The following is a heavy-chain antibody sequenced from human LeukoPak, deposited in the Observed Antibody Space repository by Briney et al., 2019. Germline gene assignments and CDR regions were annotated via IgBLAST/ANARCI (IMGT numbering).Heavy chain of an antibody. CDR2: ISNSGGST. Sequence: GGSLRLSCAASGFTFSSYAMTWVRQAPGKGPEWVSLISNSGGSTYYADSVKGRFTISRDNSKNTLYLQMNSLRAEDTAVYYCAKGRRGSPYSSSDYWGQGTLVTVSS. D-gene: IGHD6-13*01. CDR1: GFTFSSYA. V-gene: IGHV3-23*01. J-gene: IGHJ4*02. CDR3: AKGRRGSPYSSSDY.